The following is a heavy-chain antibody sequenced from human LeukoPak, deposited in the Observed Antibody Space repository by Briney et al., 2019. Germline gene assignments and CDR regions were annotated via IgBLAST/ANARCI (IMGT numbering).Heavy chain of an antibody. V-gene: IGHV4-39*01. D-gene: IGHD4-11*01. Sequence: PSETLSLTCTVSGGSLSNSGYYSGSIRQPPGKGLEWIGSIYYSGSTYYNPSLKSRVTISVNTSKNQISLKMTSVTAADTAVYYCARAPFNYYQAFDPWGQGTLVTVSS. CDR2: IYYSGST. CDR3: ARAPFNYYQAFDP. CDR1: GGSLSNSGYY. J-gene: IGHJ5*02.